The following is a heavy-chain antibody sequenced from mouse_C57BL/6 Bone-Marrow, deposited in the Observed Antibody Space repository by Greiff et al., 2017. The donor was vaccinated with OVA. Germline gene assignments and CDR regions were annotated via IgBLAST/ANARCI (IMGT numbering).Heavy chain of an antibody. J-gene: IGHJ3*01. CDR1: GFNIKDDY. CDR2: IDPENGDT. D-gene: IGHD2-2*01. Sequence: EVKLVESGAELVRPGASVKLSCTASGFNIKDDYMHWVKQRPEQGLEWIGWIDPENGDTEYASKFQGKATITADTSSNTAYLQLSSLTSEDTAVYYCTIVMDGHDGGDWGQGTLVTVSA. V-gene: IGHV14-4*01. CDR3: TIVMDGHDGGD.